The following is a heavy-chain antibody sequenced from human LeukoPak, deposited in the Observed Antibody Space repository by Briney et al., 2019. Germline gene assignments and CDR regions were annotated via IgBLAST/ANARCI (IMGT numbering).Heavy chain of an antibody. V-gene: IGHV3-30*04. Sequence: GGSLRLSCAASGFTFSSYAMHWVRQAPGKGLEWVAVISYDGSNKYYADSVKGRFTISRDNSKNTLYLQMNSLRAEGTAVYYCARDGVEFYNWFDPWGQGTLVTVSS. D-gene: IGHD2-21*01. J-gene: IGHJ5*02. CDR3: ARDGVEFYNWFDP. CDR2: ISYDGSNK. CDR1: GFTFSSYA.